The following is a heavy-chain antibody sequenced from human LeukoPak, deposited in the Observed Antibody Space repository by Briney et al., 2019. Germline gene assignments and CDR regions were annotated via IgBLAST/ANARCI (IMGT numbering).Heavy chain of an antibody. CDR1: GGSFSGYY. D-gene: IGHD1-1*01. V-gene: IGHV4-34*01. J-gene: IGHJ4*02. CDR3: AIETGTNPRLEY. Sequence: SETLSLTCAVYGGSFSGYYWSWIRQPPGKGLEWIGEINHSGSTNYNPSLKSRVTISVDTSKNQFSLKLSSVTAADTAVYYCAIETGTNPRLEYWGQGTLVTVSS. CDR2: INHSGST.